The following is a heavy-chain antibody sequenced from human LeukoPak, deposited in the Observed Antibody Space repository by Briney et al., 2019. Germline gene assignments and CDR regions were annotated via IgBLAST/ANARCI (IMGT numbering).Heavy chain of an antibody. CDR2: IYYSGST. CDR1: GGSISPYY. D-gene: IGHD1-26*01. Sequence: SETLSLTCTVSGGSISPYYWSWIRLPPGKGLEWIGYIYYSGSTNYNPSLKSRVTISVDTSKNQFSLKLSSVTAADTAVYYCARDGWELLRSSAFDIWGQGTMVTVSS. J-gene: IGHJ3*02. CDR3: ARDGWELLRSSAFDI. V-gene: IGHV4-59*01.